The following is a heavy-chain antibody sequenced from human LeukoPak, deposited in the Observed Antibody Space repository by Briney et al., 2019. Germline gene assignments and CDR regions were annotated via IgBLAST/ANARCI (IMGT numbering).Heavy chain of an antibody. CDR3: ARDRTLTTMTPEAFDI. D-gene: IGHD4-17*01. Sequence: SETLSLTCTISGDSISNGDYYWGWIRQPPGKGLEWIANIYHGGTTYDNPSLKSRLTISIDKSKNHFSLELRSVTAADTAVYYCARDRTLTTMTPEAFDIWGQGTMVTVSS. CDR1: GDSISNGDYY. CDR2: IYHGGTT. J-gene: IGHJ3*02. V-gene: IGHV4-30-2*01.